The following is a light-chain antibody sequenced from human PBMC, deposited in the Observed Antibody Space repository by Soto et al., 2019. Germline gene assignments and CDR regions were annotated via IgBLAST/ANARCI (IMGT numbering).Light chain of an antibody. CDR2: AAS. V-gene: IGKV1-39*01. CDR1: QSISSW. J-gene: IGKJ4*01. Sequence: DIQMTQSPSTLSASVRDRVTITCRASQSISSWLAWYQQKPGKAPKLLIYAASSLQTGVSSRFSGSGSGTDFTLTISNLQPEDFATYYCQQTSSTPTFGGGTKVDIK. CDR3: QQTSSTPT.